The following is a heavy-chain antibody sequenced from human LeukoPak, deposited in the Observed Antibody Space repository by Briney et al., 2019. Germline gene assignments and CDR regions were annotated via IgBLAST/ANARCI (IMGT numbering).Heavy chain of an antibody. CDR2: FRSNGSDT. J-gene: IGHJ5*02. CDR1: GFTLSSGSW. V-gene: IGHV3-74*01. Sequence: GGSLRLSCAASGFTLSSGSWMHWVRPVPGKGLVWVSRFRSNGSDTTYADSVKGRFTISRDNAKNTLYLQMNSLRDDDTAVYYCANSDWFDPWGQGTLVTASS. CDR3: ANSDWFDP.